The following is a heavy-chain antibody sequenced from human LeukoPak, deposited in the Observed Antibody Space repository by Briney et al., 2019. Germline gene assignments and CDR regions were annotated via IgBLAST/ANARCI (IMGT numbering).Heavy chain of an antibody. CDR2: ISWNSGSI. V-gene: IGHV3-9*03. CDR3: AKGPGSSWYGFDAFDI. J-gene: IGHJ3*02. D-gene: IGHD6-13*01. CDR1: GFTFDDYA. Sequence: GGSLRLSCAASGFTFDDYAMHWVRQAPGKGLEWVSGISWNSGSIGYADSVKGRFTISRDNAKNSLYLQMNSLRAEDMALYYCAKGPGSSWYGFDAFDIWGQGTMVTVSS.